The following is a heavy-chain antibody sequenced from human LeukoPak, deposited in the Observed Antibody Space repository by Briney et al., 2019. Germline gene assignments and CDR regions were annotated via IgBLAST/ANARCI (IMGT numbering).Heavy chain of an antibody. J-gene: IGHJ4*02. D-gene: IGHD4-17*01. CDR3: TRAPGATVTYFDY. Sequence: GGSLRLSCAASGFTFSSYGMHWVRQAPGKGLESVAVIWYDGSNKYYADSVKGRFTISRDNSKNTLYLQMNSLRAEDTAAYYCTRAPGATVTYFDYWGQGTLVTVSS. CDR1: GFTFSSYG. CDR2: IWYDGSNK. V-gene: IGHV3-33*01.